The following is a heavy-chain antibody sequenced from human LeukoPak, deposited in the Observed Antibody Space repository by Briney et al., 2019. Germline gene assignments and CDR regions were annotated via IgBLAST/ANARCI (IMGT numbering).Heavy chain of an antibody. Sequence: PGGSLRLSCAASGFTFSSSEMNWVRQAPGKGLEWVSYISSSGSTIYYADSVKGRFTISRDNAKNSLYLQMNSLRAEDTAVYYCARWDYGSPFDYWGQGTLVTISS. CDR1: GFTFSSSE. V-gene: IGHV3-48*03. CDR2: ISSSGSTI. CDR3: ARWDYGSPFDY. D-gene: IGHD3-10*01. J-gene: IGHJ4*02.